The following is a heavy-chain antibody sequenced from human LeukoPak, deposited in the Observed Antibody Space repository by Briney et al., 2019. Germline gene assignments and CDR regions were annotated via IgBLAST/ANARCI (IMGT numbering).Heavy chain of an antibody. Sequence: PSETLSLTCAVYGGSFSGYYWSWIRQPPGKGLKWIGEINHSGSTNYNPSLKSRVTISVDTSKNQFSLKLSSVTAADTAVYYCARTPSYYYGSGSYRVGIFDYWGQGTLVTVSS. CDR2: INHSGST. CDR1: GGSFSGYY. J-gene: IGHJ4*02. CDR3: ARTPSYYYGSGSYRVGIFDY. V-gene: IGHV4-34*01. D-gene: IGHD3-10*01.